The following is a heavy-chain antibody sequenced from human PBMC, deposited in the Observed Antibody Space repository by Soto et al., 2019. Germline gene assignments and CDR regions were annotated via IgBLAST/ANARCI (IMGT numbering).Heavy chain of an antibody. V-gene: IGHV3-33*01. J-gene: IGHJ6*02. CDR1: GFTFSSYG. CDR3: ARGVGAPLYYGMDV. CDR2: IWYDGSNK. Sequence: GGSLRLSCAASGFTFSSYGMHWVRQAPGKGLEWVAVIWYDGSNKYYADSVKGRFTISRDNSKNTLYLQMNSLRAEDTAVYYCARGVGAPLYYGMDVWGQGTTVTVSS. D-gene: IGHD1-26*01.